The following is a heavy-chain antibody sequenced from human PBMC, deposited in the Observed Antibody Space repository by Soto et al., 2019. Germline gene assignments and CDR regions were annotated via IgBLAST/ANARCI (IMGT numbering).Heavy chain of an antibody. D-gene: IGHD6-13*01. CDR1: GFTFSSYG. Sequence: QVQLVESGGGVVQPGRSLRLSCVASGFTFSSYGMHWVRQAPGKGLEWVAVISYDGSNKYYADSVKGRFTISRDNSKNTLYLQMNSLRAEDTAVYYCAKEFAGSWYYYGMDVWGQGTTVTVSS. V-gene: IGHV3-30*18. CDR3: AKEFAGSWYYYGMDV. J-gene: IGHJ6*02. CDR2: ISYDGSNK.